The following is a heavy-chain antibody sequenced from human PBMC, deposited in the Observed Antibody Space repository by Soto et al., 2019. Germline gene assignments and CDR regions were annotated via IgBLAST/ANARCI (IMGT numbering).Heavy chain of an antibody. J-gene: IGHJ4*01. CDR2: ISSDGRTA. V-gene: IGHV3-30*18. CDR1: GLIFSTFG. D-gene: IGHD6-19*01. Sequence: SLRLSCVASGLIFSTFGIHWVRQAPGKGLEWVAVISSDGRTAYYADSLKGRFTIYRDNSKNTLYLQMDSLRPEDTAVYYCAKEVAVAGDFDYWGHGTLVTVS. CDR3: AKEVAVAGDFDY.